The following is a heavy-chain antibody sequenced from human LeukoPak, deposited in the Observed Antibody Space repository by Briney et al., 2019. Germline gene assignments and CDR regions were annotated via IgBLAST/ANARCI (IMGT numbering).Heavy chain of an antibody. V-gene: IGHV3-30*04. D-gene: IGHD1-26*01. CDR1: GFTFSSYA. Sequence: GRSLRLSCAASGFTFSSYAMHWVRQAPGKGLEWVAVISYDGSNKYYADSVKGRFTISRDNSKNTLYLQMNSLRAEDTAVYYCASSLGSGSYFYYFDYWGQGTLVTVSS. CDR2: ISYDGSNK. J-gene: IGHJ4*02. CDR3: ASSLGSGSYFYYFDY.